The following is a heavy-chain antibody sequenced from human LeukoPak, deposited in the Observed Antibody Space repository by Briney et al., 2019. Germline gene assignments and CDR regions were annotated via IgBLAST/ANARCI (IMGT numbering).Heavy chain of an antibody. CDR3: AKELYYYDSSGSFDY. D-gene: IGHD3-22*01. J-gene: IGHJ4*02. CDR2: TSGTSGRT. CDR1: GFTFSSYA. Sequence: GGSLRLPCAASGFTFSSYAMSWVRQAPGRGLEWVSATSGTSGRTYYADSVKGRFTISRDNSKNTLYLQMNSLRAEDTAVYYCAKELYYYDSSGSFDYWGQGTLVTVSS. V-gene: IGHV3-23*01.